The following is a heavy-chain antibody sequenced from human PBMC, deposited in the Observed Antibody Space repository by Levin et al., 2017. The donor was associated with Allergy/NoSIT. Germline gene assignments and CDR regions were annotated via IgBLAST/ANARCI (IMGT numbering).Heavy chain of an antibody. V-gene: IGHV4-34*01. CDR3: ARWVGAARFDP. CDR2: INHSGST. Sequence: SETLSLTCAVYGGSFSDYYWSWIRQPPGKGLEWIGEINHSGSTTYNPSLKSRVTISVDTSKNQFSLKLSSVTAADTAVYYCARWVGAARFDPWGQGTLVTVSS. D-gene: IGHD2-15*01. J-gene: IGHJ5*02. CDR1: GGSFSDYY.